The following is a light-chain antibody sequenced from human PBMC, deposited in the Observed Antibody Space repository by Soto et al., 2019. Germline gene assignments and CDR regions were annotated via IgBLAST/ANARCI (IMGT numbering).Light chain of an antibody. Sequence: EIVLTQSPGTLSLSPGERATLSCRASQSLAGRYLAWYQQKPGQAPRLLIYGASSRATDIPDSFSGSGSGTDFTLTITSLGPEDYAVYFCQQGYTFGPGTKVDIK. CDR2: GAS. CDR3: QQGYT. J-gene: IGKJ3*01. V-gene: IGKV3-20*01. CDR1: QSLAGRY.